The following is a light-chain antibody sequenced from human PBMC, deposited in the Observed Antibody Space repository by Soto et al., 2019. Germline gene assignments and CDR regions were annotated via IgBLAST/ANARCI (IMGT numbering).Light chain of an antibody. V-gene: IGKV3-15*01. CDR3: QQANNWPYT. J-gene: IGKJ2*01. CDR2: GAS. CDR1: QSVSDN. Sequence: EIVMTQSPATLSVSPGERVTLSCRASQSVSDNLAWYQQKPGQAPRLLIYGASTRAPTIPARFSGSGSGTEVTLTISSLQSEDFAVYLGQQANNWPYTFGHGTKLDIK.